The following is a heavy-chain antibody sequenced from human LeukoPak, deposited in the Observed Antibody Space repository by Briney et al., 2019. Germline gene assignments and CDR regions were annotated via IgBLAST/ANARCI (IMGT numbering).Heavy chain of an antibody. CDR3: ARDRGPKYQLLY. V-gene: IGHV1-18*01. J-gene: IGHJ4*02. D-gene: IGHD2-2*01. CDR1: GYTFIAYG. CDR2: ISAFSDHT. Sequence: ASVQVSCKASGYTFIAYGLSWVRQAPGKGLEWMGWISAFSDHTDYAQKFQDRVTITTDTSTGTAYMELTSLTSDDTAVYYCARDRGPKYQLLYWGQGTLVTVSS.